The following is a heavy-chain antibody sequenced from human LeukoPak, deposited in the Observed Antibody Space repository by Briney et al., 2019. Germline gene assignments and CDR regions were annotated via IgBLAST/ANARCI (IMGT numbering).Heavy chain of an antibody. Sequence: EASVKVSCKASGGTFSSYAISWVRQAPGQGLEWMGGIIPIFGTANYAQKFQGRVTITTDESTSTAYMELSSLRSEDTAVYYCARPERDDENYYGLDYWGQGTLVTVSS. V-gene: IGHV1-69*05. CDR3: ARPERDDENYYGLDY. CDR2: IIPIFGTA. J-gene: IGHJ4*02. D-gene: IGHD3-10*01. CDR1: GGTFSSYA.